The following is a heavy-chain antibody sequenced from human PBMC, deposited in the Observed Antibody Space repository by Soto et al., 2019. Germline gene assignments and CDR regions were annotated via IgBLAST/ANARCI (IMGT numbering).Heavy chain of an antibody. CDR1: GFTFSNYW. CDR3: VRESHGDY. CDR2: IDHDGPT. J-gene: IGHJ4*02. V-gene: IGHV3-74*01. Sequence: EVQLVESGGGLVQPGGSLRLSCAGSGFTFSNYWMHWVRQAPGKGLEWVSRIDHDGPTDYADSVRGRFTISRDNAENTLYLQMNSLRPEETAVYYCVRESHGDYWGQGTLVTVSS.